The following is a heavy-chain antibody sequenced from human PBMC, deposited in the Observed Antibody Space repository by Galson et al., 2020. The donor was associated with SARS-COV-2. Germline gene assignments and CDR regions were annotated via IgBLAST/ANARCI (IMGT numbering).Heavy chain of an antibody. V-gene: IGHV4-38-2*02. CDR2: IHFRGTT. CDR1: NYSISSGYY. CDR3: ARGQWMVTATNYFDF. Sequence: SETLSLTCTVSNYSISSGYYWGWIRQPPGKALEWIGNIHFRGTTYYNSSVKGRFTISLDTSKNEFSLRVTSVTAADTAIYYCARGQWMVTATNYFDFWGRGSLVTVSS. J-gene: IGHJ4*02. D-gene: IGHD2-21*02.